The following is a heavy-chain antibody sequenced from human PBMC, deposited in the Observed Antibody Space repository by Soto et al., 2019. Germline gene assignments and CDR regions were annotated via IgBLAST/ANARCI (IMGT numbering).Heavy chain of an antibody. CDR2: IKSKIDGGTS. Sequence: EVQLVESGGGLVKPGGSLRLSCGASGFTFSHAWMNWVRQAPGKGLEWVGRIKSKIDGGTSDYAAPVKGRFSISRDDSKDTLFLQMNSLKTEDTAVYFCATMVHCSSGVCSYYYYGMDVWGLGTTVTVSS. CDR1: GFTFSHAW. J-gene: IGHJ6*02. V-gene: IGHV3-15*07. CDR3: ATMVHCSSGVCSYYYYGMDV. D-gene: IGHD2-8*01.